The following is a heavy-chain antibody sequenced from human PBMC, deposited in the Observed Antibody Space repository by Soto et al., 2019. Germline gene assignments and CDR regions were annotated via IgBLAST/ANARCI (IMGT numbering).Heavy chain of an antibody. Sequence: QVQLVESGGGVVQPGRSLRLSCATSGFTFSYYGMHWVRQTPGKGLEWLAFIWYDGSRTFYADAVKGRFTISRDNSKNMLYLQMNNLRAEDTAMYFCARVYTGATSPNSFDYWGQGTLVTVS. CDR2: IWYDGSRT. CDR1: GFTFSYYG. CDR3: ARVYTGATSPNSFDY. D-gene: IGHD4-17*01. V-gene: IGHV3-33*01. J-gene: IGHJ4*02.